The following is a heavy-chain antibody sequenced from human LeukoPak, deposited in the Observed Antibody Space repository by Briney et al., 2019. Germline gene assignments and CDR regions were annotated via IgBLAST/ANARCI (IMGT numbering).Heavy chain of an antibody. V-gene: IGHV3-15*01. J-gene: IGHJ4*02. CDR3: TTSSNGNGVQ. CDR2: IKGKSDGGTT. Sequence: GGSLRLSCAASGFTFNNAGMAWARQVPGKGLEWIGRIKGKSDGGTTDYAVPVKGRFTILRDDSKNTLYLQMDSLKTEDTGVYYCTTSSNGNGVQWGQGTLVTVSS. CDR1: GFTFNNAG. D-gene: IGHD2-8*01.